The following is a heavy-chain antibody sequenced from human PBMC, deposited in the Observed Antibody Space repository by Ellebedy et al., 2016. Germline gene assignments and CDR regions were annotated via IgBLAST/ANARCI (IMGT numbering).Heavy chain of an antibody. J-gene: IGHJ4*02. CDR2: INYSGTT. Sequence: SETLSLTXSVSGESITSKNYYWGWIRQPPGKGLEWIGGINYSGTTYINPSLKSRVTISGDTSKNQFSLKLTSVTAADTAVYYCARTVRFLPPDQWGQGTLVTVSS. CDR3: ARTVRFLPPDQ. D-gene: IGHD3-3*01. V-gene: IGHV4-39*01. CDR1: GESITSKNYY.